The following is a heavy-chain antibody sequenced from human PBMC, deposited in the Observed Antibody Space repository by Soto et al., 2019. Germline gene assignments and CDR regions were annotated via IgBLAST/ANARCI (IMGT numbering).Heavy chain of an antibody. V-gene: IGHV4-4*07. CDR1: GGSISNYY. CDR2: IYTSGTT. D-gene: IGHD6-13*01. J-gene: IGHJ4*02. Sequence: QVLLQESGPGLVKPSETLSLTCTVSGGSISNYYWTWIRQPAGKGLEWIGRIYTSGTTNYNPSLKSRVTMLIDPSKNQFSLRLSSVTAADTALYYCAMQRTYSSSWYDYWGQGTLVTVSS. CDR3: AMQRTYSSSWYDY.